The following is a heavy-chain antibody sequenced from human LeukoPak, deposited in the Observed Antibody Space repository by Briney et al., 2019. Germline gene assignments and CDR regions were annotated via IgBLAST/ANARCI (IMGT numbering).Heavy chain of an antibody. CDR1: GFTFSSYA. V-gene: IGHV3-23*01. Sequence: GGSLRLSCAASGFTFSSYAMSWVRQAPGKGLEWVSAISGSGGSTYYADSVKGRFTISRDNSKNTLYLQMNSLRAEDTAVYYCTADYDYVWGSYTPSRYWGQGTLVTVSS. D-gene: IGHD3-16*01. J-gene: IGHJ4*02. CDR2: ISGSGGST. CDR3: TADYDYVWGSYTPSRY.